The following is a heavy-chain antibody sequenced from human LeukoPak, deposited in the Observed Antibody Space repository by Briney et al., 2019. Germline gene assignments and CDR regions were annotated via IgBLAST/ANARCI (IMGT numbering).Heavy chain of an antibody. D-gene: IGHD5-24*01. V-gene: IGHV3-11*04. J-gene: IGHJ3*02. CDR1: GFTFSDYY. CDR2: ISSSGSTI. Sequence: PEGSLRLSCAASGFTFSDYYMSWIRQAPGKGLGWVSYISSSGSTIYYADSVKGRFTISRDNAKNSLYLQMNSLRAEDTAVYYCARDRRMATKEPHAFGIWGQGTMVTVSS. CDR3: ARDRRMATKEPHAFGI.